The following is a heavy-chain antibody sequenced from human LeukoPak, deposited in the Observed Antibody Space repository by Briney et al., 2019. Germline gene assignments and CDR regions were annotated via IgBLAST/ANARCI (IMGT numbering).Heavy chain of an antibody. V-gene: IGHV1-2*02. CDR2: INPNSGGT. Sequence: GASVKVSCKASGYTFTGYYMHWVRQAPGQGLEWMGWINPNSGGTNYAQKFQGRVTMTRDTSISTAYMELSRLRSDDTAVCYCARDEQPGIAAAGLDYWGQGTLVTVSS. J-gene: IGHJ4*02. D-gene: IGHD6-13*01. CDR1: GYTFTGYY. CDR3: ARDEQPGIAAAGLDY.